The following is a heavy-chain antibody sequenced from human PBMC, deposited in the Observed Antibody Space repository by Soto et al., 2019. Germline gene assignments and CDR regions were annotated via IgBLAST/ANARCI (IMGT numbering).Heavy chain of an antibody. Sequence: CWSCKQKHPGKGLEWIGYIYYNGNTYYNPSLKSRVTISVDTSKNQFSLKLSSVTAADTAVYYCAGGNSSRWYWFDPWGQGTLVTVSS. D-gene: IGHD6-13*01. CDR3: AGGNSSRWYWFDP. CDR2: IYYNGNT. J-gene: IGHJ5*02. CDR1: C. V-gene: IGHV4-31*02.